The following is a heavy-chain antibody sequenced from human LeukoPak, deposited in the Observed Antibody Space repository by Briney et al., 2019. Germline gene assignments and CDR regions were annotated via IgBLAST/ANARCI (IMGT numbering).Heavy chain of an antibody. V-gene: IGHV3-9*01. CDR1: GFTFDDYA. J-gene: IGHJ4*02. Sequence: PGGSLRLSCAASGFTFDDYAMHWVRQAPRKGLEWVSGISWNSGSIGYADSVKGRFTISRDNAKNSLYLQMNSLRAEDTALYYCAKDSGWQRRGYFDYWGQGTLVTVSS. D-gene: IGHD6-19*01. CDR2: ISWNSGSI. CDR3: AKDSGWQRRGYFDY.